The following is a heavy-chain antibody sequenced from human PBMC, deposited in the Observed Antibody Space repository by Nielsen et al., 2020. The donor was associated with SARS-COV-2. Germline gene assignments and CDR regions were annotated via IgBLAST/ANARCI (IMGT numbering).Heavy chain of an antibody. J-gene: IGHJ4*02. D-gene: IGHD3-10*01. CDR3: ARDRQILLWFGELSSWDY. V-gene: IGHV3-30*04. CDR1: GFTFSSYA. Sequence: GGSLRLSCAASGFTFSSYAMHWVRQAPGKGLEWVAVISYDGSNKYYADSVKGRFTISRDNSKNTLYLQMNSPRAEDTAVYYCARDRQILLWFGELSSWDYWGQGTLVTVSS. CDR2: ISYDGSNK.